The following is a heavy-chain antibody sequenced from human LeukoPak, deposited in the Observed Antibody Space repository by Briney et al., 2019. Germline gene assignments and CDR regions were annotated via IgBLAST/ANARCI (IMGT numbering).Heavy chain of an antibody. V-gene: IGHV1-18*01. D-gene: IGHD1-7*01. CDR2: ISAYNGNT. Sequence: ASVKVSCKAPGYTFTSYGISWVRQAPGQGLEWMGWISAYNGNTNYAQKLQGRVTMTTDTSTSTAYMELRSLRSDDTAVYYCARGGKNWNYARFMYWFDPWGQGTLVTVFS. J-gene: IGHJ5*02. CDR3: ARGGKNWNYARFMYWFDP. CDR1: GYTFTSYG.